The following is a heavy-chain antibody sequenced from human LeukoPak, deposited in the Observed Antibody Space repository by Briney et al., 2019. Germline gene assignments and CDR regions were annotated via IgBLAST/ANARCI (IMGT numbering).Heavy chain of an antibody. Sequence: SETLSLTCTVYGGSFSGYYWSWIRQPPGKGLEWIGEINHSGSANSNPSLKSRVTMSVDTSKNQFSLNLTSVTAADTAIYYCARQPVAAAGGHFDFWGQGILVTVSS. J-gene: IGHJ4*02. D-gene: IGHD6-13*01. V-gene: IGHV4-34*01. CDR3: ARQPVAAAGGHFDF. CDR1: GGSFSGYY. CDR2: INHSGSA.